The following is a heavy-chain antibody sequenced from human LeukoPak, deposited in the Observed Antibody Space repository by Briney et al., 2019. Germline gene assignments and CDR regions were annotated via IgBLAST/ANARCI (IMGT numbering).Heavy chain of an antibody. V-gene: IGHV3-11*01. CDR3: ARPGAHGTTYSFDY. D-gene: IGHD1-1*01. J-gene: IGHJ4*02. Sequence: GGSLRLSCAASGFTFSDYYMSWIREAPGRGLEWVSYISISGSNIYYADSVKGRFTISRDHAKNSLYLQMNCLRAEDTAVYYCARPGAHGTTYSFDYWGQGTLVSASS. CDR2: ISISGSNI. CDR1: GFTFSDYY.